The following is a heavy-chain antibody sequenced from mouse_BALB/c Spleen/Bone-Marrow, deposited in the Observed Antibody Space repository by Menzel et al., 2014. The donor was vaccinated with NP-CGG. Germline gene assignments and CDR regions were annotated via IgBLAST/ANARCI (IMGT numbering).Heavy chain of an antibody. CDR2: ISSGGSTI. V-gene: IGHV5-17*02. D-gene: IGHD2-4*01. CDR1: GFTFSSFG. CDR3: TRKGALITHYYAMDY. Sequence: EVQVVESGGGLVQPGGSRKLSCAASGFTFSSFGMHWVRQAPEKGLEWVAYISSGGSTIYYADTVKGRFTISRDNPKNTLFLQMTSLRSEDTAMYYCTRKGALITHYYAMDYWGQGTSVTVSS. J-gene: IGHJ4*01.